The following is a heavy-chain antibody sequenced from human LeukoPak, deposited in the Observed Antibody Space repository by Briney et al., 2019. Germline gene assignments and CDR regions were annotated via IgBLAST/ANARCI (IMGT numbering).Heavy chain of an antibody. CDR2: INPNSGGT. CDR3: ARGLVDTAMVTLDY. V-gene: IGHV1-2*02. J-gene: IGHJ4*02. D-gene: IGHD5-18*01. CDR1: GYTFAGYY. Sequence: ASVKVSCKASGYTFAGYYMHWVRQAPGQGLEWMGWINPNSGGTNYAQKFQGRVTMTRDTSISTAYMELSRLRSDDTAVYYCARGLVDTAMVTLDYWGQGTLVTVSS.